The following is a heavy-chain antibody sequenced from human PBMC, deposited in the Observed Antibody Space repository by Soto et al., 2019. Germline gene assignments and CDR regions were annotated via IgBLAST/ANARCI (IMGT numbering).Heavy chain of an antibody. Sequence: QVQLRESGPGLVKPSQTLSPTCTVSGDSISSGDYYWSWIRQPPGKGLEWIGCIHYSGNTYYNPSFKRRFSISVDTPKNQLALQLSSVTVADSAVYYFARDFKRYSSQLGPLEYWGLGDLVSVSS. D-gene: IGHD6-13*01. V-gene: IGHV4-30-4*01. CDR3: ARDFKRYSSQLGPLEY. J-gene: IGHJ4*02. CDR2: IHYSGNT. CDR1: GDSISSGDYY.